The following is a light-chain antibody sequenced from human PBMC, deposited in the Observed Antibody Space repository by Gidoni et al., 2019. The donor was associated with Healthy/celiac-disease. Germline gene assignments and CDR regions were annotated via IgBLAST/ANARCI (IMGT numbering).Light chain of an antibody. CDR2: KAS. Sequence: DIQMTQSPSTLSASVGDRVTITCRASQSISSWLAWYQQKPGKAPKLLIYKASSLESGVPSRFRGSGSGTEFTLTISSLQPDDFATYYCQQYNSYSGYTFGQXTKLEIK. CDR1: QSISSW. CDR3: QQYNSYSGYT. V-gene: IGKV1-5*03. J-gene: IGKJ2*01.